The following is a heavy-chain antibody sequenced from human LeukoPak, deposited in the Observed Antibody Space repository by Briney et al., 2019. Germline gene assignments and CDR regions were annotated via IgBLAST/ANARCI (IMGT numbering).Heavy chain of an antibody. D-gene: IGHD5-24*01. Sequence: PGESLRLSWAASGFTFSDYWMAWVRQAPGKGLEWVANIKQDGSHSYYVDSVRGRFTISRDNAKSSLFLQMNSLRVEDTAVYYCANLWEMGYWGQGTLVTVSS. J-gene: IGHJ4*02. CDR3: ANLWEMGY. CDR1: GFTFSDYW. CDR2: IKQDGSHS. V-gene: IGHV3-7*01.